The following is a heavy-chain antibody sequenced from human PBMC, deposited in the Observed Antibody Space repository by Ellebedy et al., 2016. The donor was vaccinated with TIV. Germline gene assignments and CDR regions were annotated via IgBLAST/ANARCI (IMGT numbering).Heavy chain of an antibody. Sequence: SETLSLXXAVYGGSFSGYYWSWIRQPPGKGLEWIGEINHSGSTNYNPSLKSRVTISVDKSKNQFSLKLSSVTAADTAVYYCARGLQYGSGGSCYLTWGQGTLVTVSS. D-gene: IGHD2-15*01. J-gene: IGHJ4*02. CDR2: INHSGST. CDR1: GGSFSGYY. V-gene: IGHV4-34*01. CDR3: ARGLQYGSGGSCYLT.